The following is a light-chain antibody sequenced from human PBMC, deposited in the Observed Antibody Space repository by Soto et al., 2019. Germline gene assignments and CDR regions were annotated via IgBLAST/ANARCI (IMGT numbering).Light chain of an antibody. CDR3: QQYGSSRRT. V-gene: IGKV3-20*01. CDR1: QSVINNY. CDR2: GAS. Sequence: EIVLTQSPGTLSLSPGERATLSCRASQSVINNYLAWYEQKPGQAPRLLIYGASNRATGIPDRFSGSGSGTDFTLTISRLEPEDFAVYYCQQYGSSRRTFGQGTKVDIK. J-gene: IGKJ1*01.